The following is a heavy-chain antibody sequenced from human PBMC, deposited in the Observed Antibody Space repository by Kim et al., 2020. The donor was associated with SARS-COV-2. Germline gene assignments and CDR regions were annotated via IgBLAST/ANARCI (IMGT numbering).Heavy chain of an antibody. D-gene: IGHD3-3*02. J-gene: IGHJ4*02. Sequence: SETLSLTCTVSGGSISSGDFYWSWIRQPPGKDLEWIGYIYSSGSTHSNPSLKSRVSISLDTSRNQFFLTLSSLTAADTAAYYCSADAFDAGYYCGQGTL. CDR3: SADAFDAGYY. CDR2: IYSSGST. CDR1: GGSISSGDFY. V-gene: IGHV4-30-4*01.